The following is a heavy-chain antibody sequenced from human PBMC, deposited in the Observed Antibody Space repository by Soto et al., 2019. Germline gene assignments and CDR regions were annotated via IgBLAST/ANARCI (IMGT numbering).Heavy chain of an antibody. CDR1: GGSISSYY. V-gene: IGHV4-59*01. D-gene: IGHD3-3*01. CDR2: IYYSGNT. J-gene: IGHJ5*02. CDR3: ARVKREGVPYDSQWYDP. Sequence: PSETLSLACTVSGGSISSYYWSWIRQPPGKELEWIGYIYYSGNTDYNPSLKSRVTISVDTSKDQFSLKLSSVTASDTAVYYCARVKREGVPYDSQWYDPWGQGTLVTVSS.